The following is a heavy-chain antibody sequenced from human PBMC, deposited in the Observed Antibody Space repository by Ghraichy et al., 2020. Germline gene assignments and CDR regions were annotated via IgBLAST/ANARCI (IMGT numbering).Heavy chain of an antibody. D-gene: IGHD2-21*01. J-gene: IGHJ4*02. V-gene: IGHV3-48*03. CDR1: GFTFSSHE. CDR2: ISSSGNTT. CDR3: ARGDCGGDCYSYYFDF. Sequence: GESLNISCAASGFTFSSHEMNWFRQAPGKGMEWVSYISSSGNTTYYTDSVKGRFTISRDNAKNSLYLQMNSLRAEDTAVYYCARGDCGGDCYSYYFDFWGPGTLVTVSS.